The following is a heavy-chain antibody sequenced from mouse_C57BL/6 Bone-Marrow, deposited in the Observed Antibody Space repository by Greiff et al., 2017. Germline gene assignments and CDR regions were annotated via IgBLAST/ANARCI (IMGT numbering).Heavy chain of an antibody. V-gene: IGHV3-8*01. CDR3: ERYDGSSYGWYFDV. J-gene: IGHJ1*03. CDR1: GYSITSDY. D-gene: IGHD1-1*01. Sequence: EVQLMESGPGLAKPSQTLSLTCSVTGYSITSDYWNWIRKFPGHKLEYMGYISYSGSTYYNPSLKSRISITRDTSKNQYYLQLNSVTTEDTATYYCERYDGSSYGWYFDVWGTGTTVTVSS. CDR2: ISYSGST.